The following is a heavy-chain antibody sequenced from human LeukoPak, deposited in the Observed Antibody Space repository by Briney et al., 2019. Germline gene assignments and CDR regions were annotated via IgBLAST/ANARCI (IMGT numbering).Heavy chain of an antibody. Sequence: SETLSLTCTVSRGSISGSIRSYYWSWLRQPPGKGLEWIGYISTSGSTTSNPSLRSRVTISVDTSKNQFFLNLSSVSAADTAVYYCARIPLGYSGAYYFDYWGQGTLVTVSP. CDR2: ISTSGST. CDR3: ARIPLGYSGAYYFDY. V-gene: IGHV4-4*09. CDR1: RGSISGSIRSYY. J-gene: IGHJ4*02. D-gene: IGHD5-12*01.